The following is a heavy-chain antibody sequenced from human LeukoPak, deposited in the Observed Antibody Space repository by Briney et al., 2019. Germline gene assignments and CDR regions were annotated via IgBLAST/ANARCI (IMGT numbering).Heavy chain of an antibody. CDR3: AKDRIRVGATMVDY. CDR2: ISGSGGST. D-gene: IGHD1-26*01. J-gene: IGHJ4*02. CDR1: GFTFSSYS. V-gene: IGHV3-23*01. Sequence: GGSLRLSCAASGFTFSSYSMNWVRQAPGKGLEWVSAISGSGGSTYYADSVKGRFTISRDNSKNTLYLQMNSLRAEDTAVYYCAKDRIRVGATMVDYWGQGTLVTVSS.